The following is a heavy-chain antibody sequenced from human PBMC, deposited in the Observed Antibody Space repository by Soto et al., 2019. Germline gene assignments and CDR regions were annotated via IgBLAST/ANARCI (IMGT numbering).Heavy chain of an antibody. V-gene: IGHV3-74*01. Sequence: EVQLVESGGGLVQPGGSLRLSCTASGFNFSRFWTHWVRQVPGRGLVWVSHINSDGSRTSYADSVKGRFTISRDNAKNTLYLQMKSLRAEDTAVYYCARDLSSCSSARCYSFYYGVDVWGQGTTVTVSS. CDR3: ARDLSSCSSARCYSFYYGVDV. D-gene: IGHD2-2*01. CDR2: INSDGSRT. J-gene: IGHJ6*02. CDR1: GFNFSRFW.